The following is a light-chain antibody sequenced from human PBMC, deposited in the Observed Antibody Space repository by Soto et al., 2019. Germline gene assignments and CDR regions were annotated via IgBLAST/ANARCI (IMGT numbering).Light chain of an antibody. CDR1: QSVSSY. J-gene: IGKJ2*02. CDR3: QQYNNWPPCT. Sequence: EIVLTQSPATLSLSPGERATLSCRASQSVSSYLAWYQQKPGQAPRLLLYGASTRATGIPARFSGSGSGTEFTLTISSLQSEHFAVYYCQQYNNWPPCTFGQGTKVDIK. CDR2: GAS. V-gene: IGKV3-15*01.